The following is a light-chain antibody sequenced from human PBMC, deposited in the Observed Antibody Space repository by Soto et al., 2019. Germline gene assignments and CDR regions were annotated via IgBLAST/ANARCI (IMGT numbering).Light chain of an antibody. Sequence: HSALTQPPSASGTPGQRVSISCSGYSSSIGTNFVYWYQQLPGTAPKVLIHSNNQRPSGVPDRFSGSKSGTSASLAISGLRSEDEADYYCAAWDDNLSTYVFGSGTKVTVL. J-gene: IGLJ1*01. CDR1: SSSIGTNF. CDR3: AAWDDNLSTYV. V-gene: IGLV1-47*02. CDR2: SNN.